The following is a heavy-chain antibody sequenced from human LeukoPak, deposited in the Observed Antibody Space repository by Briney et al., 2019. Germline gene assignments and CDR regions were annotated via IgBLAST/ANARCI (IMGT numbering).Heavy chain of an antibody. CDR1: GYTFTGYY. CDR2: IIPILGIA. Sequence: SVKVSCKTSGYTFTGYYMHWVRQAPGQGLEWMGRIIPILGIANYAQKFRGRVTITADKSTSTAYMELSSLRSEDTAVYYCARWRSRYGDYVAWGQGTLVTVSS. J-gene: IGHJ5*02. D-gene: IGHD4-17*01. CDR3: ARWRSRYGDYVA. V-gene: IGHV1-69*02.